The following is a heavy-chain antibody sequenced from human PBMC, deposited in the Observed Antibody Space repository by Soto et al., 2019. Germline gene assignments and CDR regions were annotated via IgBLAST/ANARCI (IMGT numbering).Heavy chain of an antibody. J-gene: IGHJ4*02. V-gene: IGHV1-3*01. CDR3: ARDGLTMVRGLTGFDY. CDR1: GYTFTTYA. D-gene: IGHD3-10*01. CDR2: INAGRGST. Sequence: ASVKVSCKASGYTFTTYAIHWVRQAPGQRLEWMGWINAGRGSTRYSQKLQGRLAITGDTSASTAYMELSSLSSEDTAVYYCARDGLTMVRGLTGFDYWGQGTLVTVSS.